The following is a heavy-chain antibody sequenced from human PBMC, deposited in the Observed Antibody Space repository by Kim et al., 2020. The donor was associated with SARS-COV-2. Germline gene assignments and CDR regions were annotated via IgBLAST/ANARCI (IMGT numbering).Heavy chain of an antibody. CDR1: RFTFSSYD. Sequence: GGSLRLSCEASRFTFSSYDMHWVRQATGKGLEWVSAIGIAGDTYYPDSVKGRFTISRENAKNSLYLQMNSLRAGDTAVYYCARGASCSTSGCYTTSSWYGMDVWGQGTTVTVSS. J-gene: IGHJ6*02. CDR2: IGIAGDT. D-gene: IGHD2-2*01. CDR3: ARGASCSTSGCYTTSSWYGMDV. V-gene: IGHV3-13*01.